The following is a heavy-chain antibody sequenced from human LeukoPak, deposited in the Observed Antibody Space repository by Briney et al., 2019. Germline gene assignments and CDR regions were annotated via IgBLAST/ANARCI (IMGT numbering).Heavy chain of an antibody. CDR1: GFTFDDYA. J-gene: IGHJ6*02. CDR3: AKVQSTVTRTYGMDV. V-gene: IGHV3-9*01. Sequence: GGSLRLSCAASGFTFDDYARHWVRQAPGKGLEWVSGISWNSGSIGYADSVKGRFTISRDNAKNSLYLQMNSLRAEDTALYYCAKVQSTVTRTYGMDVWGQGTTVTVSS. D-gene: IGHD4-17*01. CDR2: ISWNSGSI.